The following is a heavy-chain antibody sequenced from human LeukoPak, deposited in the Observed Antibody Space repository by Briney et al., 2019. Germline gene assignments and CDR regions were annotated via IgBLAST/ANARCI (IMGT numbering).Heavy chain of an antibody. CDR2: IKSKAGGGTT. CDR1: GFTLSNAW. CDR3: ATDKQSWFGGDY. D-gene: IGHD3-10*01. Sequence: PGGSLRLSCAASGFTLSNAWMSWVRQAPGKGLEWVGRIKSKAGGGTTDYGAPEKGRFTISRDDSLNTLYLQMNSLKTEDTAVYYCATDKQSWFGGDYWGQGTRVTVSS. V-gene: IGHV3-15*01. J-gene: IGHJ4*02.